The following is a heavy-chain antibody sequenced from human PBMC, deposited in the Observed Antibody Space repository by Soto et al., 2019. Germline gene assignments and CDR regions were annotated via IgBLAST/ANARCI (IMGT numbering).Heavy chain of an antibody. Sequence: ASVKVSCKASGCTFSSYAISWVRQAPGQGLEWMGGIIPIFGTANYAQKFQGRVTITADESTSTAYMELSSLRSEDTALYYSPRGLITRIVAEGALDIRGQGTMV. CDR3: PRGLITRIVAEGALDI. V-gene: IGHV1-69*13. J-gene: IGHJ3*02. CDR2: IIPIFGTA. D-gene: IGHD3-22*01. CDR1: GCTFSSYA.